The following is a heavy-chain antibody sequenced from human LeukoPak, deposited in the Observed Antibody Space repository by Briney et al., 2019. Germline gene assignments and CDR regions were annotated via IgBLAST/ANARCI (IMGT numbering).Heavy chain of an antibody. J-gene: IGHJ4*02. D-gene: IGHD3-3*01. CDR3: ARGGGFWSGYYDY. CDR2: INHSGST. CDR1: GGSFSGYY. Sequence: SETLSLTCAVYGGSFSGYYWSWIRQPPGKGLEWIGEINHSGSTNYTPSLKSRVTISVDTSKNQFSLKLSSVTAADTAVYYCARGGGFWSGYYDYWGQGTLVTVSS. V-gene: IGHV4-34*01.